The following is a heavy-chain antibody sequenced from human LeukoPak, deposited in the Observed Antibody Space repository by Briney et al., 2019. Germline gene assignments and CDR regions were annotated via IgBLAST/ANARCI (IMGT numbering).Heavy chain of an antibody. J-gene: IGHJ4*02. CDR2: INHSGST. D-gene: IGHD6-13*01. Sequence: SETLSLTCAVYGGSFSGYYWSWIRQPPGKGLEWIGEINHSGSTNYNPSLKSRVTISVDTSKNQFSLKLSSVTAADTAVYYCARDRGYSSSWYGGRDFDYWGQGTLVTVSS. V-gene: IGHV4-34*01. CDR1: GGSFSGYY. CDR3: ARDRGYSSSWYGGRDFDY.